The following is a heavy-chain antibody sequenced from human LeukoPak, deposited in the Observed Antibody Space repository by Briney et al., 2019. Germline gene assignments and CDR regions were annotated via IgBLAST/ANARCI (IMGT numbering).Heavy chain of an antibody. J-gene: IGHJ4*02. D-gene: IGHD3-10*01. CDR3: ARGGISYYLDY. CDR1: GGSFSGYY. V-gene: IGHV4-34*01. CDR2: IYHSGTT. Sequence: SETLSLTCAVYGGSFSGYYWSWIRQPPGKGLEWIGEIYHSGTTNYNPSLKSRVTISVDTSKIQFSLELWSVTAADTAVYFCARGGISYYLDYWGQGTLVTVSS.